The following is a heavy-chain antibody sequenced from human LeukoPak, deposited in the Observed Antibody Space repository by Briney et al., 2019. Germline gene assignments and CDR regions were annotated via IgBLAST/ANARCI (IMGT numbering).Heavy chain of an antibody. CDR1: GFTFSSYG. J-gene: IGHJ4*02. CDR3: AKGGYSSSWSLFDY. Sequence: GGSLRLSCAASGFTFSSYGMHWVRQAPGKGLEWVAVISYDGSNKYYADSVKGRFTISRDNSKNTLYLQMNSLRAEDTAVYYCAKGGYSSSWSLFDYWGQGTLVTVSS. V-gene: IGHV3-30*18. CDR2: ISYDGSNK. D-gene: IGHD6-13*01.